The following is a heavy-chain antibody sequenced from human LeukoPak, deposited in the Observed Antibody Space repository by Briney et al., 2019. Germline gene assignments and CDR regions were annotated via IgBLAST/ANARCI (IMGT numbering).Heavy chain of an antibody. D-gene: IGHD6-19*01. V-gene: IGHV1-69*04. J-gene: IGHJ4*02. Sequence: SVKVSCKASGYTFTSYGISWVRQAPGQGLEWMGRIIPILGIANYAQKFQGRVTITADKSTSTAYMELSSLRSEDTAVYYCARDLRSSGWYAYWGQGTLVTVSS. CDR2: IIPILGIA. CDR3: ARDLRSSGWYAY. CDR1: GYTFTSYG.